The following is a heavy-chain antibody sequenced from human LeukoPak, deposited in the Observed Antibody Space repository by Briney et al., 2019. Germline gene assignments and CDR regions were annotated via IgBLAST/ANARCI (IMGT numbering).Heavy chain of an antibody. J-gene: IGHJ5*02. CDR1: GYSFTSYW. Sequence: GESLKISCKGSGYSFTSYWISWVRQLPGKGLERMGRIDPSDSYTNYSPSFQGHVTISADKSISTAYLQWSSLKASDTAMYYCARHGAVWYNWNDERSNWFDPWGQGTLVTVSS. CDR3: ARHGAVWYNWNDERSNWFDP. CDR2: IDPSDSYT. D-gene: IGHD1-1*01. V-gene: IGHV5-10-1*01.